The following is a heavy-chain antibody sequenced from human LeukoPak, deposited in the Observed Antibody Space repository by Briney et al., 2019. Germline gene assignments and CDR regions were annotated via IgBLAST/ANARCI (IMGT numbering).Heavy chain of an antibody. Sequence: PSETLSLTCVVYGWSFSGYYWSWIRQPPGKGLEWIGEIDQSGTTNYNPSLKSRVTISIDTSKKQFSLTLTSMTAADTAVYYCARVPHYYFGYGYFDTWGQGTRVTVSS. J-gene: IGHJ4*02. V-gene: IGHV4-34*01. CDR2: IDQSGTT. CDR3: ARVPHYYFGYGYFDT. CDR1: GWSFSGYY. D-gene: IGHD3-10*01.